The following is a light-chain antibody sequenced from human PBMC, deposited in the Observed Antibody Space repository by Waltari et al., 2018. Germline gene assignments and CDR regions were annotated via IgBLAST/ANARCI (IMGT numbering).Light chain of an antibody. CDR2: DAS. J-gene: IGKJ1*01. CDR3: QKYGTLPAT. Sequence: DIVLTQSPGTLSSSPGERVTLPCRASQSVTRTLAWYQQKPGQAPRLLIYDASTRATGIPDRFSGSGSGTDFSLTISRLEPEDFAVYYCQKYGTLPATFGQGTKVEIK. V-gene: IGKV3-20*01. CDR1: QSVTRT.